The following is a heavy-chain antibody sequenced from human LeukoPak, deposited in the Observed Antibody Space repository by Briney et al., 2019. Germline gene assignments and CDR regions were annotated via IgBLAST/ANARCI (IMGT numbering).Heavy chain of an antibody. CDR1: GYTFTSYD. J-gene: IGHJ4*02. CDR2: MNPNSGNT. Sequence: GASVKVSCKASGYTFTSYDINWVRQATGQGLEWMGWMNPNSGNTGYAQKFQGRVTITRNTSISTAYMELSSLRSEDTAVYYCASHPDVLTGYYYFDYWGQGTLVTVSS. CDR3: ASHPDVLTGYYYFDY. D-gene: IGHD3-9*01. V-gene: IGHV1-8*03.